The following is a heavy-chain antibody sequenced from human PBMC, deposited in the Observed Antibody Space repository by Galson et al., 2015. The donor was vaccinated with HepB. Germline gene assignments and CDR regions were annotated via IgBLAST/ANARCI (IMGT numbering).Heavy chain of an antibody. J-gene: IGHJ4*02. Sequence: SVKVSCKASGYTFTSYAMHWVRQAPGQRLEWMGWINAGNGNTKYSQKFQGRVTITRDMSTSTAYMELSSLRSEDTAVYYCAASGYSYDPKGRRYFDYWGQGTLVTVSS. CDR3: AASGYSYDPKGRRYFDY. V-gene: IGHV1-3*01. CDR2: INAGNGNT. D-gene: IGHD5-18*01. CDR1: GYTFTSYA.